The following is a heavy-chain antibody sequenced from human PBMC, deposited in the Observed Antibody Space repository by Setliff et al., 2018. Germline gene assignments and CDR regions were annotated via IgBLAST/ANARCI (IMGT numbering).Heavy chain of an antibody. CDR3: VRPGGTTVVARHFDY. J-gene: IGHJ4*01. Sequence: PSETPSLTCTVADDSFTSSRYDWGWIRQAPGSGLEWIGSISYSGTPYYNASVESRVTISIDTSRNQFSLELRSVTVADTATYYCVRPGGTTVVARHFDYWGAGILVTVSS. D-gene: IGHD2-15*01. CDR2: ISYSGTP. V-gene: IGHV4-39*01. CDR1: DDSFTSSRYD.